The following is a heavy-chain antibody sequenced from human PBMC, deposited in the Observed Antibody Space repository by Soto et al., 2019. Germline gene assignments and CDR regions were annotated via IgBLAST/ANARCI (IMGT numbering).Heavy chain of an antibody. D-gene: IGHD2-2*02. J-gene: IGHJ6*02. Sequence: SQTLSLPCAISGDSVSSNSSACNLIRQSPSRGLELLGRTYYRSKWYNDYAVSVKSRITINPDTSKNQFSLQLNSVTPEDTAVYYCARDSYCSSTSCYRWDYYGMDVWGQGTTVTVSS. CDR2: TYYRSKWYN. CDR3: ARDSYCSSTSCYRWDYYGMDV. V-gene: IGHV6-1*01. CDR1: GDSVSSNSSA.